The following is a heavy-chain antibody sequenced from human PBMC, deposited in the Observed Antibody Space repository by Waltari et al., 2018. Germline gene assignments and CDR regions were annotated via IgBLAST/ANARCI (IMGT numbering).Heavy chain of an antibody. CDR2: IDWDDDK. D-gene: IGHD3-10*01. Sequence: QVTLRESGPALVKPTQTLTLTCTFSGFSLSTSGMCVSWIRQPPGKALEWLARIDWDDDKYYSTSLKTRLTISKDTSKNQVVLTMTNMDPVDTATYYYARISSHRGGWYVDYWGQGTLVTVSS. CDR3: ARISSHRGGWYVDY. J-gene: IGHJ4*02. CDR1: GFSLSTSGMC. V-gene: IGHV2-70*15.